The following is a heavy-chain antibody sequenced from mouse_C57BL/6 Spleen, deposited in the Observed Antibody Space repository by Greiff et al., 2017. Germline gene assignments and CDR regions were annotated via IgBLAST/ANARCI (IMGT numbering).Heavy chain of an antibody. CDR3: ARAYYSNYGYAMDY. J-gene: IGHJ4*01. CDR1: GFTFTDYY. Sequence: EVQGVESGGGLVQPGGSLSLSCAASGFTFTDYYMSWVRQPPGKALEWLGFIRNKANGYTTEYSASVKGRFTISRDNSQSILYLQMNALRAEDSATYYCARAYYSNYGYAMDYWGQGTSVTVSS. V-gene: IGHV7-3*01. CDR2: IRNKANGYTT. D-gene: IGHD2-5*01.